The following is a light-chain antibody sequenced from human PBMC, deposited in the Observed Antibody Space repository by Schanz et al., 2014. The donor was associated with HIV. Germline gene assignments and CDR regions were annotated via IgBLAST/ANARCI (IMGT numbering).Light chain of an antibody. CDR1: GSNIGSNT. J-gene: IGLJ2*01. Sequence: QSVLTQPPSASGTPGQRVTISCSGSGSNIGSNTVNWYQQLPGRAPRLLIQSDNQRPSGVPDRFSGSRSGTSASLAISGLQSEDEADYYCAAWDDSLNGVIFGGGTKLTVL. CDR3: AAWDDSLNGVI. CDR2: SDN. V-gene: IGLV1-44*01.